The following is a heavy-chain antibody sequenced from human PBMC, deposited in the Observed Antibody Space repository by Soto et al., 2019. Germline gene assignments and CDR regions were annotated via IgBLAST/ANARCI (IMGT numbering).Heavy chain of an antibody. D-gene: IGHD2-15*01. CDR3: AKDWVYCSGGSCPRPFDY. Sequence: EVQLLESGGGLVQPGGSLRLSCAASGFTFSSYAMTWVRQAPGKGLEWVSTISGSGATTHYADSVKGRFTISRDNSKKTLCLQMNSLRAEDTAVYYCAKDWVYCSGGSCPRPFDYWGQGTLVTVSS. CDR2: ISGSGATT. CDR1: GFTFSSYA. J-gene: IGHJ4*02. V-gene: IGHV3-23*01.